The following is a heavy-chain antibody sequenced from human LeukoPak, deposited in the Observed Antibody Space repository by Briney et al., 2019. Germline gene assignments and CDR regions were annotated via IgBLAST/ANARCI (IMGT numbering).Heavy chain of an antibody. CDR2: MKPNSGNT. CDR3: ARRLGRGTVPDY. Sequence: ASVKVSCKASGYTVTSYDINWVRQATGQGLEWMGWMKPNSGNTGYAQKFQGRVTMTRNTSISTAYMELSSLRSEDTAVYYCARRLGRGTVPDYWGQGTLVTVSS. V-gene: IGHV1-8*01. CDR1: GYTVTSYD. D-gene: IGHD2-15*01. J-gene: IGHJ4*02.